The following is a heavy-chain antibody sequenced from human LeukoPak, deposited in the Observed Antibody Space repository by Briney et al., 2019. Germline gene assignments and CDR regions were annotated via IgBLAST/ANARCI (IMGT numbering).Heavy chain of an antibody. CDR2: IIPIFGTA. CDR1: GGTFSSYA. CDR3: ARAKLLWFGEHTYFDY. D-gene: IGHD3-10*01. J-gene: IGHJ4*02. V-gene: IGHV1-69*13. Sequence: SVKVSCKASGGTFSSYAISWVRQAPGQGLEWMGGIIPIFGTANYAQKFQGRVTITADESTSTAYMELSSLRSEDTAVYYCARAKLLWFGEHTYFDYWGQGTLVTVSS.